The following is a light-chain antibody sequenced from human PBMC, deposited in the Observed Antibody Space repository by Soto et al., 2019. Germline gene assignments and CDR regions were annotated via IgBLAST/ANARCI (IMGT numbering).Light chain of an antibody. Sequence: QSVLTQPASLSGAPGQRVTISCAGSSSNIAAPYDVHWYQQLPGAAPKLLIYGSTNRPSGVPGRFSGSKSGTSASLAITGLQAEDEADYYCQSYDSSLSGYVFGAGTKVTLL. J-gene: IGLJ1*01. CDR2: GST. CDR1: SSNIAAPYD. CDR3: QSYDSSLSGYV. V-gene: IGLV1-40*01.